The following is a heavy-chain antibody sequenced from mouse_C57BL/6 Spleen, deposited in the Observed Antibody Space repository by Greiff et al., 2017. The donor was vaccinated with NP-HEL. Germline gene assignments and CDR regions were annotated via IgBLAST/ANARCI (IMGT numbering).Heavy chain of an antibody. V-gene: IGHV1-82*01. CDR2: IYPGDGDT. D-gene: IGHD2-5*01. CDR1: GYAFRSSW. Sequence: VQLQQSGPELVKPGASVKISCKASGYAFRSSWMNWVKQRPGKGLEWIGRIYPGDGDTNYNGKFKGKATLTADKSSSTAYMQLSSLTSEDSAVYFCATYSNYYFDYWGQGTTLTVSS. J-gene: IGHJ2*01. CDR3: ATYSNYYFDY.